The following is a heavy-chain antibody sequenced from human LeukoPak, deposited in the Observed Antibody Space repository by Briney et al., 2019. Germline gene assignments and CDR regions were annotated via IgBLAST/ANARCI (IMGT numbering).Heavy chain of an antibody. CDR2: ISSSSSSI. V-gene: IGHV3-21*05. J-gene: IGHJ4*02. Sequence: GGSLRLSCVASGFTFSSYIMNWVRQAPGKGLEWVSYISSSSSSIYYADSVKGRFTISRDNAKNSLYLQMNSLRAEDTAVYYCAHHFEVRGFDYWGQGTLVTVSS. CDR1: GFTFSSYI. CDR3: AHHFEVRGFDY. D-gene: IGHD3-22*01.